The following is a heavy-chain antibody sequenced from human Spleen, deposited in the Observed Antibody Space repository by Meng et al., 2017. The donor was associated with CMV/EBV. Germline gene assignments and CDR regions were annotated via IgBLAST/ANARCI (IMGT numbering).Heavy chain of an antibody. CDR3: ARTPTESSGWYTHRYYFDY. CDR2: INDDGSST. V-gene: IGHV3-74*01. J-gene: IGHJ4*02. Sequence: FSSYWMHWVRQSPGKGLVWVSRINDDGSSTSYADSVKGRFTISRDNAKNTLNLQMNSLRAEDTAVYYCARTPTESSGWYTHRYYFDYWGQGTLVTVS. D-gene: IGHD6-19*01. CDR1: FSSYW.